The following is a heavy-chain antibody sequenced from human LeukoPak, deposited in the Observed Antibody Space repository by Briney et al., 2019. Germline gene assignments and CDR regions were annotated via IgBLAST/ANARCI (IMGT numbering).Heavy chain of an antibody. CDR3: AGTYYYDSSGYYGTVDYFDY. Sequence: EASVKVSCKASGGTFSSYAISWVRQAPGQGLERMGGIIPIFGTANYAQKFQGRVTITTDESTSTAYMELSSLRSEDTAVYYCAGTYYYDSSGYYGTVDYFDYWGQGTLVTVSS. J-gene: IGHJ4*02. CDR2: IIPIFGTA. CDR1: GGTFSSYA. D-gene: IGHD3-22*01. V-gene: IGHV1-69*05.